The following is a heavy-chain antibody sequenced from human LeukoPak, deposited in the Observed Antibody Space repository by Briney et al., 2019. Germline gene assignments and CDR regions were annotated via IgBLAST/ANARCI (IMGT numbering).Heavy chain of an antibody. Sequence: PGGSLRLSCVASGFIFSSYGMHWVRQAPGKGLEWVAFISYDGSNKYYADSMKGRFTISRDRSKNTLYLQMNSLRVEDTAVYYCAKGPQNYYDSSGKVDYWGQGTLVTVSS. J-gene: IGHJ4*02. CDR2: ISYDGSNK. D-gene: IGHD3-22*01. CDR1: GFIFSSYG. V-gene: IGHV3-30*02. CDR3: AKGPQNYYDSSGKVDY.